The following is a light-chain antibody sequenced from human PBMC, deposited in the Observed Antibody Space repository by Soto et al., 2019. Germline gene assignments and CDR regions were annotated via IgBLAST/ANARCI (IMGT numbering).Light chain of an antibody. CDR3: HTYDKAPWT. CDR2: AAS. CDR1: GGIYTH. V-gene: IGKV1-27*01. J-gene: IGKJ1*01. Sequence: DIQMTQSPSSLSASVGDRVTITCRASGGIYTHLAWYQQKPGNAPKLLIYAASTLQSGVPSRFSASGSGTDFILTISALQSEDVGPYFCHTYDKAPWTFDPGTRV.